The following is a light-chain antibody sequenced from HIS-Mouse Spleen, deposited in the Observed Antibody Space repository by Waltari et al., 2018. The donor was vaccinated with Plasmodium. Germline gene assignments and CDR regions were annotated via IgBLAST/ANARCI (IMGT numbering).Light chain of an antibody. V-gene: IGKV3-20*01. Sequence: EIVLTQSPGTLSLSPGERATLSCRASQSGSSSYLAWYQQKPGQAPRLLIYGASSRATGIPDRFSVSGSGTDFTLTISRLEPEDFAVYYCQQYGSSPTTFGQGTKVEIK. CDR1: QSGSSSY. CDR3: QQYGSSPTT. CDR2: GAS. J-gene: IGKJ1*01.